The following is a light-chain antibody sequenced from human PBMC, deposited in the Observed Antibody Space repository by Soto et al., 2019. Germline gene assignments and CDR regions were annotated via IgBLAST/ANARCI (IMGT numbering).Light chain of an antibody. CDR3: LLSYNGPYV. CDR2: DTT. V-gene: IGLV7-46*01. CDR1: TGAVTNGHY. J-gene: IGLJ1*01. Sequence: QAVVTQEPSLTVSPGGTVTLTCGSNTGAVTNGHYPYWFQQEPGQAPRTLIYDTTNRHSWTPARFSGSLLGGKAALTLSGAQPEDEAEYYCLLSYNGPYVFGTGTKVTVL.